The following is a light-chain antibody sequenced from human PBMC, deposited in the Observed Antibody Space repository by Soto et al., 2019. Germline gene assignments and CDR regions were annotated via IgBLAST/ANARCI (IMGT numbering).Light chain of an antibody. CDR3: QQRANWPLTT. J-gene: IGKJ5*01. Sequence: EIVLTQSPATLSLSPGERATLSCRASQSVSNFLAWYQQKPGQAPRLLIYDASNRATGIPARFSGSGSGTDFTLTTRSLEPEDFAIYYCQQRANWPLTTCGHGTRLEIK. CDR2: DAS. V-gene: IGKV3-11*01. CDR1: QSVSNF.